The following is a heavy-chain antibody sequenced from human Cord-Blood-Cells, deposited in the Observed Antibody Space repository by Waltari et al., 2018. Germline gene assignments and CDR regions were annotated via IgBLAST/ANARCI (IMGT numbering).Heavy chain of an antibody. CDR2: INHSGST. Sequence: QVQLQQWGAGLLKPSETLSLTCAVYGGSFSGYYWRWIRPPPGKGLEWIGEINHSGSTNYNPSLKSRVTISVDTSKNQFSLKLSSVTAADTAVYYCARAPSVGIVVVPAAIRDNWFDPWGQGTLVTVSS. J-gene: IGHJ5*02. V-gene: IGHV4-34*01. CDR1: GGSFSGYY. CDR3: ARAPSVGIVVVPAAIRDNWFDP. D-gene: IGHD2-2*03.